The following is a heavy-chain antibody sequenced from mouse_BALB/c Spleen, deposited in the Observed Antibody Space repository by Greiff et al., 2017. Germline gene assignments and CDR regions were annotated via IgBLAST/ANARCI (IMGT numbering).Heavy chain of an antibody. V-gene: IGHV5-6-5*01. CDR2: ISSGGST. CDR3: ARVSSSYYAMDY. CDR1: GFTFSSYA. Sequence: DVQLVESGGGLVKPGGSLKLSCAASGFTFSSYAMSWVRQTPEKRPEWVASISSGGSTYYPDSVKGRFTISRDNARNILYLQMSSLRSEDTAMYYCARVSSSYYAMDYWGQGTSVTVSS. J-gene: IGHJ4*01.